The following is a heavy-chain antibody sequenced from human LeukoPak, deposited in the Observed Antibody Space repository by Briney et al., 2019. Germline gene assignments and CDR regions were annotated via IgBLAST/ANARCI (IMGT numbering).Heavy chain of an antibody. CDR1: RFTFSNAW. V-gene: IGHV3-15*01. D-gene: IGHD1-1*01. J-gene: IGHJ4*02. CDR3: TTESIWTITYLDY. Sequence: PGGSLRLPCAASRFTFSNAWMSWLRQAPGKGLEWVGRIKSQTDGGTADYAAPVKGRFTISRDDSKNTLYLQMNSLKTEDTALYYCTTESIWTITYLDYWGQGTLVTVSS. CDR2: IKSQTDGGTA.